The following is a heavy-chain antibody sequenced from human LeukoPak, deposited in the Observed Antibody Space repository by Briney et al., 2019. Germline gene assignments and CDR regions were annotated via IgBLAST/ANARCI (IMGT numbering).Heavy chain of an antibody. V-gene: IGHV4-4*07. Sequence: PSETLSLTCTVSGGSISSYYWTWIRQPAGKGLEWIGRLYSSGSTNYNPSLKSRVSISVDTSKNQLSLKLSSVTAADTAVYYCATEGGPDYYDRSGYYGVDYWGQGTLVTVSS. J-gene: IGHJ4*02. CDR3: ATEGGPDYYDRSGYYGVDY. D-gene: IGHD3-22*01. CDR2: LYSSGST. CDR1: GGSISSYY.